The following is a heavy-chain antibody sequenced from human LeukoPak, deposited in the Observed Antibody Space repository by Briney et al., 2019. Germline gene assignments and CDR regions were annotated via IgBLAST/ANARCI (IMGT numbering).Heavy chain of an antibody. V-gene: IGHV1-69*05. CDR3: ARGGYFWSGLVLAYYYYYMDA. J-gene: IGHJ6*03. CDR1: GGTFSSYA. Sequence: ASVKVSCKASGGTFSSYAISWVRQAPGQGLEWMGGIIPIFGTANYAQKFQGRVTITTDESTSTAYMELSSLRSEDTAVYYCARGGYFWSGLVLAYYYYYMDAWGKGTTVTVSS. D-gene: IGHD3-3*01. CDR2: IIPIFGTA.